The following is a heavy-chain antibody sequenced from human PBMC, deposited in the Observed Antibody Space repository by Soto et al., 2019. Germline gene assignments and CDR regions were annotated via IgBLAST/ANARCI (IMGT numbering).Heavy chain of an antibody. Sequence: ASEKVSCKASGYTFTNYDINWVRQATGQSLEWMGWMNPKSGNTGSAQQFQGRVILTRSTSISTAYMELSSLRSEDTAVYYCVRILRLPGDIDYWGQGILVTLSS. CDR3: VRILRLPGDIDY. V-gene: IGHV1-8*01. J-gene: IGHJ4*02. D-gene: IGHD2-21*02. CDR2: MNPKSGNT. CDR1: GYTFTNYD.